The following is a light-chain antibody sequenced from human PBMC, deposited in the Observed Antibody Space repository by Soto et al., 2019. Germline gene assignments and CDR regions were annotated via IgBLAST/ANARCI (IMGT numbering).Light chain of an antibody. J-gene: IGKJ4*01. V-gene: IGKV1-27*01. CDR2: AAS. Sequence: DIQMTQSPSSLSASFGDRVTMTCRASQGIGIYLAWFQQRPGNTPKLLIYAASTLQSGVPSRFSGSGSGTEFTLTISSLHHEDVATYYCQQYNSAPLTFGGGTRVEIK. CDR1: QGIGIY. CDR3: QQYNSAPLT.